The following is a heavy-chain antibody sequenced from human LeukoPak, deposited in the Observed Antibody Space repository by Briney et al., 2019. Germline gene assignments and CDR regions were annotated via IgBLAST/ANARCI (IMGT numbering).Heavy chain of an antibody. CDR1: GFTFSSYG. Sequence: PGGSLRLSCAASGFTFSSYGMHWVRQAPGKGLEWVAFIRYDGSNKYYADSVKGRFTISRDNSKNTLYLQMDSLRAEDTAVYYCAKDPDCSGGSCYFGWFDPWGQGTLVTVSS. CDR2: IRYDGSNK. V-gene: IGHV3-30*02. D-gene: IGHD2-15*01. CDR3: AKDPDCSGGSCYFGWFDP. J-gene: IGHJ5*02.